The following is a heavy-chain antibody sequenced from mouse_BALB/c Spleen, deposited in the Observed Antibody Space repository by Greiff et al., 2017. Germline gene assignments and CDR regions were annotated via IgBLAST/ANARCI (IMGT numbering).Heavy chain of an antibody. J-gene: IGHJ3*02. V-gene: IGHV5-9-3*01. CDR1: GFTFSSDS. CDR3: ARHDYGNPFGY. Sequence: EVQLQQSGAGLVKPGGSLKLSCAASGFTFSSDSMSWVRQTPEKRLEWVATISSGGSYTYYPDSVKGRFTISRDNAKNTLYLQMSGLRSEDTAMYYRARHDYGNPFGYWGQGTQGTVAA. D-gene: IGHD2-1*01. CDR2: ISSGGSYT.